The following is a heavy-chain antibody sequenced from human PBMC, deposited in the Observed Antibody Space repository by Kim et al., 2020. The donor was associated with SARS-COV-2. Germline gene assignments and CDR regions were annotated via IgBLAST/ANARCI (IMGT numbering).Heavy chain of an antibody. Sequence: GGSLRLSCAASGFTFSSYGMHWVRQAPGKGLEWVAVISYDGSNKYYAYSVKGRFTISRDNSKNTLYLQMNSLRAEDTAVYYCAKDLLVVPAATPHYYYGMDVWGQGTTVTVSS. CDR2: ISYDGSNK. D-gene: IGHD2-2*01. CDR3: AKDLLVVPAATPHYYYGMDV. CDR1: GFTFSSYG. J-gene: IGHJ6*02. V-gene: IGHV3-30*18.